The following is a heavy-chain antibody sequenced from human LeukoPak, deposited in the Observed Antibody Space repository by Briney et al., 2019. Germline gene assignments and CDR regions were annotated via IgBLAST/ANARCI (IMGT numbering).Heavy chain of an antibody. CDR1: GGSFSGYY. V-gene: IGHV4-34*01. Sequence: PSETLSLTCAVYGGSFSGYYWSWIRQPPGKGLEWIGEINHSGSTNYNPSLKSRVTISVDTSKNQFSLKLSSVTAADTAVYYCARLAYYYGTDYWGQGTLVTVSS. CDR3: ARLAYYYGTDY. J-gene: IGHJ4*02. CDR2: INHSGST. D-gene: IGHD3-10*01.